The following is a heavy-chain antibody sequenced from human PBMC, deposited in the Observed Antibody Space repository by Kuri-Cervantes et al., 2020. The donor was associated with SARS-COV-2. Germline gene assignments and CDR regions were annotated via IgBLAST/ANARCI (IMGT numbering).Heavy chain of an antibody. CDR2: INSDGSST. V-gene: IGHV3-74*01. CDR3: ARSVVPCAFDI. D-gene: IGHD2-15*01. J-gene: IGHJ3*02. CDR1: GFTFSSYW. Sequence: GESLKISCAASGFTFSSYWMHWVRQAPGKGLVWVSRINSDGSSTSYADSVKGRFTISRDNAKNTLYLQMNSLRAEDMAVYYCARSVVPCAFDIWGQGTMVTVSS.